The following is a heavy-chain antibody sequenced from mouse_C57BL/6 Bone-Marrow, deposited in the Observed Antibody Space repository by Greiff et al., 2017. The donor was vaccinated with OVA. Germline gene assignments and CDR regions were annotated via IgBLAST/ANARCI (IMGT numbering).Heavy chain of an antibody. V-gene: IGHV1-81*01. CDR3: ARSHCGPDYFDY. Sequence: QVQLQQSGAELARPGASVKLSCKASGYTFTSYGISWVKQRPGQGLEWIGEIYPRSGNTYYNEKFKGKATLTADKSSSTAYMELRSLTSEDSEVYFCARSHCGPDYFDYWGQGTTLTVSS. CDR2: IYPRSGNT. CDR1: GYTFTSYG. J-gene: IGHJ2*01. D-gene: IGHD3-1*01.